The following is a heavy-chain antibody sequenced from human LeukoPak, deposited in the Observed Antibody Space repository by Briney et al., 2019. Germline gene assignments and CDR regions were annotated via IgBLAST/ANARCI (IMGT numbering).Heavy chain of an antibody. J-gene: IGHJ3*02. D-gene: IGHD5-12*01. CDR1: GGSISSSSYY. CDR3: AKVTSGYDPRDAFDI. Sequence: SETLSLTCTVSGGSISSSSYYWGWIRQPPGKGLEWIGSIYYSGSTYYNPSLKSRVTISVDTSKNQFSLKLSSVTAADTAVYYCAKVTSGYDPRDAFDIWGQGTMVTVSS. CDR2: IYYSGST. V-gene: IGHV4-39*01.